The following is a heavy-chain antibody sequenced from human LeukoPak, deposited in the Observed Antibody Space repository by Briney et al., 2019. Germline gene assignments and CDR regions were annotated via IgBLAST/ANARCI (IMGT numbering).Heavy chain of an antibody. D-gene: IGHD3-3*01. CDR3: ARITDRTIFGEIMHGFDI. V-gene: IGHV4-59*08. CDR1: GGSISSYY. Sequence: SETLSLTCTVSGGSISSYYWSWIRQPPGKGLEWIGYIYYSGRTNYNPSLKSRVTISIDTSKNQFSLKLSSVTAADTAVYYCARITDRTIFGEIMHGFDIWGQGTPVTVSS. J-gene: IGHJ3*02. CDR2: IYYSGRT.